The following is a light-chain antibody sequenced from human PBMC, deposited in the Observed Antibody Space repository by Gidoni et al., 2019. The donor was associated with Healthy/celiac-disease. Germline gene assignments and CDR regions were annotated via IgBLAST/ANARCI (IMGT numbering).Light chain of an antibody. V-gene: IGKV3-11*01. CDR2: DAS. Sequence: PATLSLSPRERATLSFRASQSVSSYLDLYQQKPGQAPRLLIYDASNRATGIPARFSGSGSGTDFTLTISSLEPEDFAVYYCQQRSNWPCSFGQXTKLEIK. CDR3: QQRSNWPCS. J-gene: IGKJ2*04. CDR1: QSVSSY.